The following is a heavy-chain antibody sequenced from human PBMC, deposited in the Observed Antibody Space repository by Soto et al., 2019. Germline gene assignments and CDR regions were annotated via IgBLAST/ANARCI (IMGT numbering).Heavy chain of an antibody. CDR1: GVKSSGFI. V-gene: IGHV3-11*01. D-gene: IGHD3-22*01. J-gene: IGHJ4*01. Sequence: PVGSTSLSCGAAGVKSSGFIMSWARQAHATGLWWVSYISSSGSTIYYADSVKGRFTISRDNAKNSLYLQMNNLRAEDTAVYYCARDFDYYDTSGYYYGLCDYWGQGTLVTGSS. CDR2: ISSSGSTI. CDR3: ARDFDYYDTSGYYYGLCDY.